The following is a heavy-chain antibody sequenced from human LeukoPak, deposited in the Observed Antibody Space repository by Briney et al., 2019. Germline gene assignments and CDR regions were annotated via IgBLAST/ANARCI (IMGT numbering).Heavy chain of an antibody. CDR1: GFTFSSYS. J-gene: IGHJ4*02. D-gene: IGHD2-2*01. CDR2: ISSSSNTI. Sequence: GGSLRLSCAASGFTFSSYSMNWVRQAPGKGLEWVSYISSSSNTIYYADSVKGRFTISRDNAKNSLYLQMNSLRAEDTAVYYCAKVAESRYCSSTSCSRGRYYFDYWGQGTLVTVSS. CDR3: AKVAESRYCSSTSCSRGRYYFDY. V-gene: IGHV3-48*04.